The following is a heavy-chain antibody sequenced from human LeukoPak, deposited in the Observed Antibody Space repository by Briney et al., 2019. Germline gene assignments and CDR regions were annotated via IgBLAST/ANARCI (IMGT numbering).Heavy chain of an antibody. D-gene: IGHD3-9*01. CDR2: IGTSINNT. CDR3: ARDQAFDWFYYYYGMDV. Sequence: GGSLRLSCAASGFTFNNYALSWVRQAPGKGLEWVSTIGTSINNTYYADSVKGRFTISRDNSNHTLSLQMSSLRAEDTAIYYCARDQAFDWFYYYYGMDVWGLGTTVIVSS. V-gene: IGHV3-23*01. CDR1: GFTFNNYA. J-gene: IGHJ6*02.